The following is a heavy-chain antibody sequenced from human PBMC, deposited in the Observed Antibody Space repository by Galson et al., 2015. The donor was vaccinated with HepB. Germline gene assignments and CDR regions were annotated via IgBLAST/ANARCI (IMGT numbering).Heavy chain of an antibody. CDR1: GFTFSDYY. D-gene: IGHD2-2*01. V-gene: IGHV3-11*06. CDR3: ARERRYCSSTSCPTYYYYGMDV. CDR2: ISSSSSYT. J-gene: IGHJ6*02. Sequence: SLRLSCAASGFTFSDYYMSWIRQAPGKGLEWVSYISSSSSYTNYADSVKGRFTISRDNAKNSLYLQMNSLRAEDTAVYYCARERRYCSSTSCPTYYYYGMDVWGQGTTVTVSS.